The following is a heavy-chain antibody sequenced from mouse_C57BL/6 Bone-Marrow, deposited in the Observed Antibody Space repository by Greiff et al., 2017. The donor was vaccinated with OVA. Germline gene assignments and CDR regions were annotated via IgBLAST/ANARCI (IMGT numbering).Heavy chain of an antibody. CDR2: ISSGSSTI. Sequence: EVKLMESGGGLVKPGGSLKLSCAASGFTFSDYGMHWVRQAPEKGLEWVAYISSGSSTIYYADTVKGRFTISRDNAKNILFLQMTSLRSEDTAMYYCAQLGCDYWGQGTTLTVSS. J-gene: IGHJ2*01. D-gene: IGHD4-1*02. V-gene: IGHV5-17*01. CDR3: AQLGCDY. CDR1: GFTFSDYG.